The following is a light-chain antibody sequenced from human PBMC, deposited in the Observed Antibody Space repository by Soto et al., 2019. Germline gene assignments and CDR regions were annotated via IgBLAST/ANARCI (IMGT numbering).Light chain of an antibody. J-gene: IGKJ4*01. V-gene: IGKV2-30*01. CDR1: QSPGYTDGYTY. Sequence: DVVMTQSPLSLPVTLGQPASISCRSSQSPGYTDGYTYLSWFQQRPGQSPRRLIYKVSNRDSGVPDRFSGSGSGTDFTLKISRVEAEDVGIYYCMQGAHWPLTFGGGTKVDIK. CDR3: MQGAHWPLT. CDR2: KVS.